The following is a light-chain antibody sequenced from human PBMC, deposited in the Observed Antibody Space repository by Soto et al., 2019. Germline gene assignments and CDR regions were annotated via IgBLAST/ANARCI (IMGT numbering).Light chain of an antibody. V-gene: IGLV3-1*01. Sequence: SYELTQPPSVSVSPGQTASITCSGDKLGDKYACWYQQKPGQSPVLVIYQDSKRPSGIPERFSGSNSGNTATLTISGTQAMDEADYDCQAWDSSTASYVFGTGTKLTVL. CDR3: QAWDSSTASYV. J-gene: IGLJ1*01. CDR2: QDS. CDR1: KLGDKY.